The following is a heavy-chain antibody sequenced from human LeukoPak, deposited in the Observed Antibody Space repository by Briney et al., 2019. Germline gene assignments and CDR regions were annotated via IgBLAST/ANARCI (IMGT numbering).Heavy chain of an antibody. CDR1: GGTFSSYA. V-gene: IGHV1-18*01. Sequence: ASVKVSCKASGGTFSSYAISWVRQAPGQGLEWMGWISAYNGSTNYAQKLQGRVTMTSDTSTSTAYMELRSLNSDDTAVYYCASSKNYYDSRGLDYWGQGTLVTVSS. CDR2: ISAYNGST. CDR3: ASSKNYYDSRGLDY. D-gene: IGHD3-22*01. J-gene: IGHJ4*02.